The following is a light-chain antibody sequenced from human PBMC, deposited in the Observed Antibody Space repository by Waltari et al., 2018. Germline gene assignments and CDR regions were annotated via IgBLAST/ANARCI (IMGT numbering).Light chain of an antibody. CDR3: QHRSNFGT. J-gene: IGKJ1*01. CDR2: DAS. V-gene: IGKV3-11*01. Sequence: EVVLTQSPATLSLSPGERATLSCRASQSLSNFVAWYQHKPRQVPRLLFYDASTRAAGTPARFSGRGSGTAFTLTISCLEPEASAVYYCQHRSNFGTFGQGTKVEIK. CDR1: QSLSNF.